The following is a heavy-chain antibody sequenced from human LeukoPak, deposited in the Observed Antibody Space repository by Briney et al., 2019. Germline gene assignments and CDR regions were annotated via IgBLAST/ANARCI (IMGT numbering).Heavy chain of an antibody. J-gene: IGHJ4*02. D-gene: IGHD5-18*01. V-gene: IGHV1-18*01. CDR3: ARERRNSYGYRPDY. Sequence: ASVKVSCKASGYTFTSYGISWVRQAPGQGLEWMGWISAYNGNTNYAQKLQGIVTMTTDTSTSTAYMEVRSLRSDDTAVYYRARERRNSYGYRPDYWGQGTLVTVSS. CDR1: GYTFTSYG. CDR2: ISAYNGNT.